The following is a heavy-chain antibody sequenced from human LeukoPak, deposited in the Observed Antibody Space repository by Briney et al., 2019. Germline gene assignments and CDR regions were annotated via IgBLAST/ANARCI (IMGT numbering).Heavy chain of an antibody. CDR3: TRDNYDFWSGYYVAGVHYYMDV. V-gene: IGHV3-49*04. Sequence: GGSLRLSCAASGFTVSSNYMSWVRQAPGKGLEWVGFIRSKAYGGTTEYAASMKGRFTVSRDDSKSIAYLQMNSLKIEDTAVYYCTRDNYDFWSGYYVAGVHYYMDVWGKGTTVTVSS. D-gene: IGHD3-3*01. CDR1: GFTVSSNY. J-gene: IGHJ6*03. CDR2: IRSKAYGGTT.